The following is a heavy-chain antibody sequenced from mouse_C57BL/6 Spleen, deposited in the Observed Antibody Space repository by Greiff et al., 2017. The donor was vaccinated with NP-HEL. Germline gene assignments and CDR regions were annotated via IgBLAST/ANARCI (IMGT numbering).Heavy chain of an antibody. V-gene: IGHV7-3*01. J-gene: IGHJ4*01. D-gene: IGHD2-3*01. Sequence: EVQLVESGGGLVQPGGSLSLSCAASGFTFTDYYMSWVHQPPGKALEWLGFIRNKANGYTTEYSASVKGRFTISRDNSQSILYLEMNALRAEDSATYYCARWPRWLGAMDYWGQGTSVTVSS. CDR3: ARWPRWLGAMDY. CDR1: GFTFTDYY. CDR2: IRNKANGYTT.